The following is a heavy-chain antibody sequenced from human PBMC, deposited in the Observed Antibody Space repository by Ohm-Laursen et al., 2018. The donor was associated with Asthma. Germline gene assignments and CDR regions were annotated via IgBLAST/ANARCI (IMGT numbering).Heavy chain of an antibody. CDR3: ARAYPDLIDN. Sequence: SLRLSCAASGFTFSRNAMSWVRQAPGKGLEWVSLISDNGRNTYYADSVKGRFSISRDNSKNTLFLQMNSLSVEDTAVYYCARAYPDLIDNWGQGTLVTVSS. CDR2: ISDNGRNT. V-gene: IGHV3-23*01. D-gene: IGHD1-14*01. CDR1: GFTFSRNA. J-gene: IGHJ4*02.